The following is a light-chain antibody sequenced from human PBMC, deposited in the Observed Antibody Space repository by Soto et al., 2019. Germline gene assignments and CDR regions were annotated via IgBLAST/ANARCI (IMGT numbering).Light chain of an antibody. V-gene: IGKV3-20*01. CDR2: GAS. CDR3: QQYGSSPGT. CDR1: QSVNSR. Sequence: EIVLTQSPGTLSLSPGARDPLSCRASQSVNSRLAWYQHKPGQAPRLLISGASSRATGIPDRFSGSGSGTDFTLTISRLEPEDFAVYYCQQYGSSPGTFGQGTKVDIK. J-gene: IGKJ1*01.